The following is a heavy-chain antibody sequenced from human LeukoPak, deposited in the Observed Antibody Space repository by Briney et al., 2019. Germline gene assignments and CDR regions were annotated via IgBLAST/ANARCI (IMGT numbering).Heavy chain of an antibody. CDR2: INPNSGGT. J-gene: IGHJ3*02. CDR1: GYTFTGYY. D-gene: IGHD5-24*01. Sequence: GASVKVSCKASGYTFTGYYMHWVRQAPGQGLEWMGWINPNSGGTNYAQKFQGRVTITRDTSASTAYMELSSLRSEDMAVYYCAVEMATISSGAFDIWGQGTMVTVSS. CDR3: AVEMATISSGAFDI. V-gene: IGHV1-2*02.